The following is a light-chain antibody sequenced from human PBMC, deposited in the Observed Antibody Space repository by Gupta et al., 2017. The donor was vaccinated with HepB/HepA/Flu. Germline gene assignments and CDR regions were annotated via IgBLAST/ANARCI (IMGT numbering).Light chain of an antibody. CDR2: DVS. V-gene: IGLV2-14*03. Sequence: QSALTQPASVAGSPGESINTDCTGTSSDVGFYSFVSWYQLHPGKAPKLLIYDVSNRPSGISNLFSCPKSGNTASLTISVLQADDEADYYCSSYTSSITGVFGGGTKVTLL. CDR1: SSDVGFYSF. CDR3: SSYTSSITGV. J-gene: IGLJ3*02.